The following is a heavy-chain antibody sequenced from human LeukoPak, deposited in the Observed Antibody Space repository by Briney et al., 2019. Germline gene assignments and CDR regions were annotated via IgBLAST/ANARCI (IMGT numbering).Heavy chain of an antibody. CDR1: GFPFSSYW. CDR2: IKQDGSKK. J-gene: IGHJ4*02. Sequence: GGSLRLSCVASGFPFSSYWMTWVRQAPRKGLEWVANIKQDGSKKSYVDSVKGRFTISRDNAKNSLYLQMNSLRAEDTAIYYCTRVGYIDEGIDYWGQGTLVTVSS. CDR3: TRVGYIDEGIDY. V-gene: IGHV3-7*04. D-gene: IGHD5-24*01.